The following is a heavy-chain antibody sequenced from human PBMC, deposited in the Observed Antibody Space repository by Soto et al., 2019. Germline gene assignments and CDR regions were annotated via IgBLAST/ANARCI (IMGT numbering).Heavy chain of an antibody. CDR2: ISYSGST. CDR3: ARHPPPNYLYGMDV. D-gene: IGHD3-10*01. CDR1: GVSISSSGYSSSYY. V-gene: IGHV4-39*01. J-gene: IGHJ6*02. Sequence: SETLSLTCTVSGVSISSSGYSSSYYWGWIRQPPGKGLEWIGSISYSGSTYYNPSPKSRVTISVDTSKNQFSLKLSSVTAADTAVYYCARHPPPNYLYGMDVWGQGTTVTVSS.